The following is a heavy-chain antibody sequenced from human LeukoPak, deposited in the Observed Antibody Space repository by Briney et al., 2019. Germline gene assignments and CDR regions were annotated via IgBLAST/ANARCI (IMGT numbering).Heavy chain of an antibody. CDR2: FDPGDDET. CDR3: ATEKDLLLDS. J-gene: IGHJ5*01. V-gene: IGHV1-24*01. D-gene: IGHD1-26*01. CDR1: GYSLSELS. Sequence: ASVKVSCKVSGYSLSELSTHWVRQAPGQGLEWMGGFDPGDDETIYAQKFQGRVTMTEDTSTDTAYLELSCLRSEDTAVYFCATEKDLLLDSWGQGTPVTVSS.